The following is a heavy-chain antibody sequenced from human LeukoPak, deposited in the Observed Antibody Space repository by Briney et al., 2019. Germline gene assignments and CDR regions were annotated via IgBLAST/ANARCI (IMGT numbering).Heavy chain of an antibody. CDR3: AKASIYVYYGMDV. CDR2: ISHDGSNK. Sequence: GGSLRLSCAASGFIFTNYGMHWVRQARGKGLEWVAVISHDGSNKYYVDSVKGRFTISRDNSKNTLSLQMNSLRAEDTAVYYCAKASIYVYYGMDVWGQGTTVIVSS. D-gene: IGHD3-16*02. J-gene: IGHJ6*02. V-gene: IGHV3-30*18. CDR1: GFIFTNYG.